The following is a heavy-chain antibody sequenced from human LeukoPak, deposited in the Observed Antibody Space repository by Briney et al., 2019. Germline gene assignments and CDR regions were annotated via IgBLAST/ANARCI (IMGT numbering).Heavy chain of an antibody. CDR3: AREWLGELTIDY. CDR1: GFTFSSYG. Sequence: GGSLRLSCAASGFTFSSYGMHWVRQAPGKGLEWVAVIWYDGSNKYYADSVKGRFTISRDNSKNTLYLQMNSLRAEDTAVYYCAREWLGELTIDYWGQGTLVTVSS. J-gene: IGHJ4*02. D-gene: IGHD3-10*01. V-gene: IGHV3-33*01. CDR2: IWYDGSNK.